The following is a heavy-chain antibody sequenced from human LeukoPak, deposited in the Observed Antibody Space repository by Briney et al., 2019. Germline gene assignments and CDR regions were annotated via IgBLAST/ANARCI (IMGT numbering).Heavy chain of an antibody. CDR1: GGTFSSYA. CDR3: ARVEGSYYYYGMDV. J-gene: IGHJ6*02. V-gene: IGHV1-8*03. CDR2: MNPNSGNT. Sequence: ASVKVSCKASGGTFSSYAISWVRQAPGQGLEWMGWMNPNSGNTGYAQKFQGRVTITRNTSISTAYMELSSLRSEDTAVYYCARVEGSYYYYGMDVWGQGTTVTVSS. D-gene: IGHD3-3*01.